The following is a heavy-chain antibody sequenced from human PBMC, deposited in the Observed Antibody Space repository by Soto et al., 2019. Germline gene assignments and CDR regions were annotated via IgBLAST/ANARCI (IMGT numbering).Heavy chain of an antibody. CDR2: ISGSGGST. V-gene: IGHV3-23*01. D-gene: IGHD6-19*01. CDR1: GFTFSSYA. Sequence: EVQLLESGGGLVQPGGSLRLSCAASGFTFSSYAMSWVRQAPGKGLEWVSAISGSGGSTYYADSVKGQCTISRDNSKNTLYLKMNRLRAEDTAVYYCAKRTAYSSGWFDAFDIWGQGTMVTVSS. J-gene: IGHJ3*02. CDR3: AKRTAYSSGWFDAFDI.